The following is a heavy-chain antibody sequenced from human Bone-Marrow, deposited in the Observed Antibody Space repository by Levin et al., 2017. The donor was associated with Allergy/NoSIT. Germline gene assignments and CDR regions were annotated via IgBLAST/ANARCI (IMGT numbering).Heavy chain of an antibody. J-gene: IGHJ6*03. CDR2: INHSGRT. CDR3: ARGVPHVYKVITVEYYYFMDV. D-gene: IGHD4-23*01. CDR1: GGSFSTYY. V-gene: IGHV4-34*01. Sequence: SCAVYGGSFSTYYWTWIRQPPGKGLEWIGEINHSGRTNYIASLKSRVTISVDTSKNQFSLKLSSVTAADTAVYYCARGVPHVYKVITVEYYYFMDVWGKGTTVTVSS.